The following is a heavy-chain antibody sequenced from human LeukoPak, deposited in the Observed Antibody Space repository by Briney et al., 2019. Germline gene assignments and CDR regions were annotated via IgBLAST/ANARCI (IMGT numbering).Heavy chain of an antibody. V-gene: IGHV3-7*03. Sequence: GGSLRLSCAASGFTFSSYWMSWVRQAPGKGLEWVANIKKDGSEKYYVDSVKGRFTISRDNAKNSLYLQMNSLRAEDTALYYCAKLSVGSHYDYWGQGTLVTVSS. CDR3: AKLSVGSHYDY. CDR2: IKKDGSEK. CDR1: GFTFSSYW. J-gene: IGHJ4*02. D-gene: IGHD1-26*01.